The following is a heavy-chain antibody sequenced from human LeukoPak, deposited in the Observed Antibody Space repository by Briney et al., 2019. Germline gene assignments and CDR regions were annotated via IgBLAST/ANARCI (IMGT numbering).Heavy chain of an antibody. Sequence: ASVKVSCKASGYTFTGYYMHWVRQAPGQGLEWMGWINPNSGGTNYAQKFQGRVTMTRDTSTSTVYMEVSSLRSEDTAVYYCARGDRRRPPSSIGWYSENIFDYWGQGTLVTVSS. J-gene: IGHJ4*02. V-gene: IGHV1-2*02. CDR2: INPNSGGT. CDR1: GYTFTGYY. CDR3: ARGDRRRPPSSIGWYSENIFDY. D-gene: IGHD6-13*01.